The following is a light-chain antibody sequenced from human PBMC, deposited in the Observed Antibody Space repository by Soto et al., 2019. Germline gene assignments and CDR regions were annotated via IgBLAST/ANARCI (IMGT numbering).Light chain of an antibody. V-gene: IGKV3-20*01. CDR1: QSVSSDY. Sequence: EIVLTQSPGTLSLSPGERATLSCRASQSVSSDYLAWYQQKPGQAPRLLIYGASSRATGIPDRFSGSGSGTDFTLTISRLEPEDFAVYYCQQYDSSVWTFGQGTKVEIK. CDR3: QQYDSSVWT. CDR2: GAS. J-gene: IGKJ1*01.